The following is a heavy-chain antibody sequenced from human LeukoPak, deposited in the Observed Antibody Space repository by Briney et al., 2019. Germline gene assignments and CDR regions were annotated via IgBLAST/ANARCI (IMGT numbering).Heavy chain of an antibody. V-gene: IGHV1-69*05. CDR3: AGDFYGSGSYRPAFDY. D-gene: IGHD3-10*01. CDR1: GGVFSDYP. CDR2: IIPVFGTT. Sequence: EASVKVSCKTSGGVFSDYPVSWVRLAPGQGLEWMGGIIPVFGTTTYAPKFQGRVSLSIHESAGTAYMELSDLTFEDTAIYYCAGDFYGSGSYRPAFDYWGQGTLVTVSS. J-gene: IGHJ4*02.